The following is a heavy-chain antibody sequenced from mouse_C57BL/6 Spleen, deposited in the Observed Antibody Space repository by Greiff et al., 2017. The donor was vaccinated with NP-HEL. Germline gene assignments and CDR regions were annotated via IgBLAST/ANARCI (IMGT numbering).Heavy chain of an antibody. Sequence: EVMLVESGGGLVQPGGSMKLSCVASGFTFSNYWMNWVRQSPEKGLEWVAQIRLKSDNYATHYAESVKGRFTISRDDSKSSVYLQMNNVRAEDTGIYYCTESGAMDYWGQGTSVTVSS. CDR2: IRLKSDNYAT. V-gene: IGHV6-3*01. J-gene: IGHJ4*01. CDR3: TESGAMDY. CDR1: GFTFSNYW.